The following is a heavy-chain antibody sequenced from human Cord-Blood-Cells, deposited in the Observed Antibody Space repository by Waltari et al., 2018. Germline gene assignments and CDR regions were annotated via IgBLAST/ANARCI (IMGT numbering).Heavy chain of an antibody. V-gene: IGHV3-21*01. J-gene: IGHJ3*02. Sequence: PGNGLEWVSSISSSSSYIYYAESVKGRFTISRDNAKNSLYLQMNSLRAEDTAVYYCARDKAAISPDAFDIWGQGTMVTVSS. CDR3: ARDKAAISPDAFDI. D-gene: IGHD2-2*01. CDR2: ISSSSSYI.